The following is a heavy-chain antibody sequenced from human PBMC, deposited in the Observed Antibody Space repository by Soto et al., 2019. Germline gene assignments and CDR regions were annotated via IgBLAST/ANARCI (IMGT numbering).Heavy chain of an antibody. CDR3: ARVYCIGGSCYSVDY. D-gene: IGHD2-15*01. CDR2: INPSGGST. V-gene: IGHV1-46*03. J-gene: IGHJ4*02. CDR1: GYTFTSYY. Sequence: ASVKVACKASGYTFTSYYMHWVRQAPGQGLEWMGIINPSGGSTSYAQKFQGRVTMTRDTSTSTVYMELSSLRSEDTAVYYCARVYCIGGSCYSVDYWGQGTLVTVSS.